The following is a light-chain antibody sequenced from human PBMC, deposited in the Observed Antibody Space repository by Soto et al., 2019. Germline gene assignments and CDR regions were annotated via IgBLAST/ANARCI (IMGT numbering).Light chain of an antibody. CDR3: QQYNKWPRT. J-gene: IGKJ1*01. CDR2: GAS. V-gene: IGKV3-15*01. CDR1: QSVSSN. Sequence: EIVLTQSPATLSVSPGERATLSCRGSQSVSSNLAWYQQKPGQAPRLLIYGASSRATGIPVRFSGSGSGTEFTLTISNLQTEDFAVYYCQQYNKWPRTFGQGTKVDIK.